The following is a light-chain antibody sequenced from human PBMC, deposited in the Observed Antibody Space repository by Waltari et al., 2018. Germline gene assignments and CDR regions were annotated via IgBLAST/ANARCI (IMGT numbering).Light chain of an antibody. Sequence: YVVTQPPSVSVAPGKPAPLPCGGENIASKSVTWYKQKPGQAPVLVIFYDSDRPSGIPERFSGSNSGNTATLTISWVEAGDEADYHCQVWDDTTNSGVFGGGTRLTVL. CDR1: NIASKS. J-gene: IGLJ3*02. V-gene: IGLV3-21*04. CDR2: YDS. CDR3: QVWDDTTNSGV.